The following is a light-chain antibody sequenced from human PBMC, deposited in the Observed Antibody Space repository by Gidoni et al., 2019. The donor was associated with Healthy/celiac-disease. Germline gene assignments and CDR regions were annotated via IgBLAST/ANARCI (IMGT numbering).Light chain of an antibody. CDR3: QSADSSGTYV. CDR2: KDS. J-gene: IGLJ1*01. V-gene: IGLV3-25*02. CDR1: ALPKQY. Sequence: SYELTQPPSVSVSPGQTARITCSGDALPKQYAYWYQQKPGQAPVLVIYKDSERPSGIPERLSGSSSGTTVTLTISGGQAEDEADYYCQSADSSGTYVFGTGTKVTVL.